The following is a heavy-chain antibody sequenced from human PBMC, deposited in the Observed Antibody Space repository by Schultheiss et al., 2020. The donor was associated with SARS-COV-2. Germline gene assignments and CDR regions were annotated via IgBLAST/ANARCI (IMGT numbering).Heavy chain of an antibody. CDR3: AKDQATYYYDSSGPALYGMDV. J-gene: IGHJ6*02. CDR2: ISWDGGST. Sequence: GGSLRLSCAASGFTFDDYTMHWVRQAPGKGLERVSLISWDGGSTYYADSVKGRFTISRDNSKNSLYLQMNSLRTEDTALYYCAKDQATYYYDSSGPALYGMDVWGQGTTVTVSS. D-gene: IGHD3-22*01. CDR1: GFTFDDYT. V-gene: IGHV3-43*01.